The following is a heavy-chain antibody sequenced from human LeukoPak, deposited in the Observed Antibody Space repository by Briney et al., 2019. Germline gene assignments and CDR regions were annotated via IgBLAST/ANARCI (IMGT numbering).Heavy chain of an antibody. D-gene: IGHD6-19*01. CDR3: ARQPEYSSGWYRGAWYFDL. Sequence: GGSLRLSCAASGFAFSSYSMNWVRQAPGKGLEWVSYISSSSSTIYYADSVKGRFTISRDNAKNSLYLQMNSLRAEDTAVYYCARQPEYSSGWYRGAWYFDLWGRGTLVTVSS. CDR2: ISSSSSTI. J-gene: IGHJ2*01. V-gene: IGHV3-48*01. CDR1: GFAFSSYS.